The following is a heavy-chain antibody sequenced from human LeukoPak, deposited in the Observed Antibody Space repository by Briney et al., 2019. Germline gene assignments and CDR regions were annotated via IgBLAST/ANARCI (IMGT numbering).Heavy chain of an antibody. D-gene: IGHD2-2*01. Sequence: PGGSLRLSCAASGFTVSSNYMSWVRQAPGKGLEWVSSISSSSSYIYYADSVKGRFTISRDNAKNSLYLQMNSLRAEDTAVYYCARDRPHCSSTSCYDSAYYYGIDVWGQGTTVTVSS. CDR3: ARDRPHCSSTSCYDSAYYYGIDV. CDR2: ISSSSSYI. CDR1: GFTVSSNY. J-gene: IGHJ6*02. V-gene: IGHV3-21*01.